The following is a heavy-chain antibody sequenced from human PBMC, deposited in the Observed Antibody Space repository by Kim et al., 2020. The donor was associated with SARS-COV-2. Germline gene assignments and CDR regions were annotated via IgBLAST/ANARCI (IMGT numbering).Heavy chain of an antibody. J-gene: IGHJ4*02. V-gene: IGHV3-7*04. CDR3: ARLGSSSWNFDY. CDR2: K. Sequence: KYYVDSGKGRFTISRDNAKNSLYRQMNSRRAEDTAVYYCARLGSSSWNFDYWGQGTLVTVSS. D-gene: IGHD6-13*01.